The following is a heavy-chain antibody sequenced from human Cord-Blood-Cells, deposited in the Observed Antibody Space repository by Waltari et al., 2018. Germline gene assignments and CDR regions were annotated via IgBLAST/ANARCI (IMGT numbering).Heavy chain of an antibody. J-gene: IGHJ4*02. CDR2: INHSGST. D-gene: IGHD3-16*01. CDR1: GGSFSGYY. V-gene: IGHV4-34*01. CDR3: ARLLLRDYRSPFFDY. Sequence: QVQLQQWGAGLLKPSETLSLTCAVYGGSFSGYYWSWIRQPPGKGLEWIGEINHSGSTNYNPSLKSRVTISVDTSKNQFSLKLSSVTAADTAVYYCARLLLRDYRSPFFDYWGQGTLVTVSS.